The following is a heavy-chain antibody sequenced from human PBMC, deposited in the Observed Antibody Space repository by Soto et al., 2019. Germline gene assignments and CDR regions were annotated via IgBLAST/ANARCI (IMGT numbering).Heavy chain of an antibody. D-gene: IGHD3-3*02. CDR3: ARVAFSTIDG. V-gene: IGHV4-38-2*02. J-gene: IGHJ4*02. CDR2: MYHSGIT. Sequence: KPSETMSLTCTVCNYSISSGYYWGWIRQSPGEGLEGIVSMYHSGITYYNPSLKSRVTISIDTSKNQLSLKLTSVTSAATAVYVCARVAFSTIDGWGQGTLVAVSS. CDR1: NYSISSGYY.